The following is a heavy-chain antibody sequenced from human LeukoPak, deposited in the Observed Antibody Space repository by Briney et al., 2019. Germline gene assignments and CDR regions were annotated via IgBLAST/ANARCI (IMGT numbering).Heavy chain of an antibody. CDR3: ARDTRIIVAAHYYYYYMDV. D-gene: IGHD5-12*01. J-gene: IGHJ6*03. CDR1: GGSISSSSYY. Sequence: SETLSLTCTVSGGSISSSSYYWGWIRQPPGKGLEWIGSIYYSGSTYYNPSLKSRVTISVDTSKNQFSLKLSSVTAADTAVYYCARDTRIIVAAHYYYYYMDVWGKGTTVTVSS. V-gene: IGHV4-39*07. CDR2: IYYSGST.